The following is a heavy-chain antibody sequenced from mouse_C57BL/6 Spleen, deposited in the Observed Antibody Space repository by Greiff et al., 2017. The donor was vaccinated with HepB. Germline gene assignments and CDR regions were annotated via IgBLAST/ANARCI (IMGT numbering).Heavy chain of an antibody. J-gene: IGHJ4*01. CDR2: IRNKANGYTT. Sequence: EVKLMESGGGLVQPGGSLSLSCAASGFTFTDYYMSWVRQPPGKALEWLGFIRNKANGYTTEYSASVKGRFTISRDNSQSILYLQMNALRAEDSATYYCARSPSITTVIAKDYYYAMDYWGQGTSVTVSS. CDR1: GFTFTDYY. CDR3: ARSPSITTVIAKDYYYAMDY. V-gene: IGHV7-3*01. D-gene: IGHD1-1*01.